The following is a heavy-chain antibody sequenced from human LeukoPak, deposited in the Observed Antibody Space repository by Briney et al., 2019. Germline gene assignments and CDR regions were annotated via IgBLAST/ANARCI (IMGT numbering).Heavy chain of an antibody. CDR1: GFTFSSYS. CDR2: ISSSSSTI. CDR3: RLVGNDAFDF. Sequence: GGSLRLSCAASGFTFSSYSMNWVREAPGKGLEWVSYISSSSSTIYYADSVQGRFTISRDNSKNTLYLKMNNLRAEDTAVYYCRLVGNDAFDFWGQGTMVTVSS. V-gene: IGHV3-48*01. J-gene: IGHJ3*01. D-gene: IGHD7-27*01.